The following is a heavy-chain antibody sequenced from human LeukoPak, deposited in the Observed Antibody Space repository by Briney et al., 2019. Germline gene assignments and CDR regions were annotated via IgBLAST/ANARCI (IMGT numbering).Heavy chain of an antibody. D-gene: IGHD5-12*01. Sequence: GGFLRLSCEASGFIVSSNYMSWVRQAPGKGLEWVSVFYAGGSRQYTDSVKGRFTISRDTSKNSLYLQMNNLRPEDTAVYYCAAKGNGYTGIYLFAHWGQGTLVTVSS. CDR1: GFIVSSNY. CDR2: FYAGGSR. J-gene: IGHJ4*02. V-gene: IGHV3-66*01. CDR3: AAKGNGYTGIYLFAH.